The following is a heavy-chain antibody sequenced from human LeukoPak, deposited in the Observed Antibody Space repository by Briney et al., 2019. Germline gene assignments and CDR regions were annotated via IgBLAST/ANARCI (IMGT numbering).Heavy chain of an antibody. Sequence: GGSLRLSCAASGFTFSSYAMSWVHQAPGKGLEWVSVISGSGGSTYYADSVKGRFTISRDNSKNTLYLQMNSLRAEDTAVYYCAKIPSSTIFNYYGMDVWGLGTTVTVSS. D-gene: IGHD5/OR15-5a*01. CDR3: AKIPSSTIFNYYGMDV. CDR1: GFTFSSYA. V-gene: IGHV3-23*01. CDR2: ISGSGGST. J-gene: IGHJ6*02.